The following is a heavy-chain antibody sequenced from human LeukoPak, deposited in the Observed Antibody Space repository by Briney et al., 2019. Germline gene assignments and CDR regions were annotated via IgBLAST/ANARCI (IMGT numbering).Heavy chain of an antibody. D-gene: IGHD6-19*01. CDR2: ISAYNGNT. CDR3: ARESIRPHLAVAGTESFDY. Sequence: ASVKVACKASGYTFTCYGISWVRQAPGQGLEWMGWISAYNGNTNYAQKLHGRVTMPTATSTSTAYMELRSLKPDATAVYYCARESIRPHLAVAGTESFDYWGQGTLVTVSS. CDR1: GYTFTCYG. J-gene: IGHJ4*02. V-gene: IGHV1-18*01.